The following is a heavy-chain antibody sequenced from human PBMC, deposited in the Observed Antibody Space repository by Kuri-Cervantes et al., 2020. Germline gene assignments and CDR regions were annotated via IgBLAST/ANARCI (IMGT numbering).Heavy chain of an antibody. Sequence: ASVKVSCKASGYTFTSYDISWVRQAPGQGLEWMGWISAYNGNTNYAQKLQGRVNITTDTSTSTANMELRSLRPGDTAVYYCAREMFPDAFDIWGQGTMVTVSS. CDR1: GYTFTSYD. CDR3: AREMFPDAFDI. J-gene: IGHJ3*02. D-gene: IGHD3-10*02. V-gene: IGHV1-18*01. CDR2: ISAYNGNT.